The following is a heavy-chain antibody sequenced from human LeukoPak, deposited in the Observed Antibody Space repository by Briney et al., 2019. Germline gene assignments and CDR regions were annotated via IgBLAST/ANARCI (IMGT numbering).Heavy chain of an antibody. CDR3: MSYACRSDDY. CDR1: GFTFSRYS. V-gene: IGHV3-21*01. J-gene: IGHJ4*02. CDR2: ISSSSYR. D-gene: IGHD2-2*01. Sequence: GGSLRLSCAASGFTFSRYSMNWVRQAPGKGLEWVSSISSSSYRYYADSVKGRFTISRDNAKNSLHLQMNSLRAEDKAVYYGMSYACRSDDYWGQGTLVTVSS.